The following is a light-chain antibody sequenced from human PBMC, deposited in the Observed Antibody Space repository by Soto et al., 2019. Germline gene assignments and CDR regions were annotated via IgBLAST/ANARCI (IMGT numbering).Light chain of an antibody. J-gene: IGKJ1*01. CDR1: QGISSW. CDR3: QQYRT. CDR2: KAS. Sequence: DIQMTQSPSSLSASVGDRATISCRGSQGISSWLAWYQQKPGKAPRLLIYKASSLASGVPSRFSGSGSGTEFTLTISSLQPDDFATYYCQQYRTFGQGTKVDIK. V-gene: IGKV1-5*03.